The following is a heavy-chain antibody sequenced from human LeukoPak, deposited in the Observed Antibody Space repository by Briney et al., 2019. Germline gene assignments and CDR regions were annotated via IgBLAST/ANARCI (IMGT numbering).Heavy chain of an antibody. Sequence: GGSLRLSCAASGFTFSSYAMSWVRQAPGKGLEWVSAISGSGGSTYYADSVKGRFTISRDNSKNTLYLQMNSLRAQDTAVYYCAKVWKYQLLSDAFDIWGQGTMVTVSS. J-gene: IGHJ3*02. CDR1: GFTFSSYA. CDR3: AKVWKYQLLSDAFDI. CDR2: ISGSGGST. V-gene: IGHV3-23*01. D-gene: IGHD2-2*01.